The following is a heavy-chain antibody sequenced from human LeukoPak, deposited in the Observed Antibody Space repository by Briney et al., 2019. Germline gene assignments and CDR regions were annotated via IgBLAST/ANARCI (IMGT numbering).Heavy chain of an antibody. Sequence: SGGSLRLSCAGSGFTFSSYAMSWVRQAPGKGLEWVSAISDTGATTYDADSVKGRFTISRDNSRSTLYLQMNSLRAEDTALYYCAKNPSHGRYCPNGVCSPFDYRGQGTLVNVSS. D-gene: IGHD2-8*01. J-gene: IGHJ4*02. CDR3: AKNPSHGRYCPNGVCSPFDY. CDR2: ISDTGATT. CDR1: GFTFSSYA. V-gene: IGHV3-23*01.